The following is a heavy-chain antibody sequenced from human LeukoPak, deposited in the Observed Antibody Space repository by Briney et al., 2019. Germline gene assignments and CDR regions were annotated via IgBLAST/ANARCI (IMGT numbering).Heavy chain of an antibody. D-gene: IGHD6-19*01. Sequence: GGSLRLSCAASGFNCSSYAMSWVRQAPGKGLEWVSAISGSGGSTYYADSVKGRFTISRDNSKNTLYLQMNSLRAEDTAVYYCARRVAELDYWGQGTLVTVSS. CDR1: GFNCSSYA. J-gene: IGHJ4*02. CDR2: ISGSGGST. CDR3: ARRVAELDY. V-gene: IGHV3-23*01.